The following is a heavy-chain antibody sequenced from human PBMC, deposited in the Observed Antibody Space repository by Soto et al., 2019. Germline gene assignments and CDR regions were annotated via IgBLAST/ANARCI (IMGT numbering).Heavy chain of an antibody. CDR1: GYSFTNND. Sequence: ASVKASCKVSGYSFTNNDVSWVRQATGQGLEWVGWMNPGSGDTGYAQKFQGRVTMTRDISIATAYMELSSLRSDDTAIYYCARMETFGSLNWFDPWGKGTLVIVSS. D-gene: IGHD3-16*01. V-gene: IGHV1-8*01. CDR3: ARMETFGSLNWFDP. CDR2: MNPGSGDT. J-gene: IGHJ5*02.